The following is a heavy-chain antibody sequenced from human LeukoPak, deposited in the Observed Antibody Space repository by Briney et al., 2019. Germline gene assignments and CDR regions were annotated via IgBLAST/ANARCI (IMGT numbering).Heavy chain of an antibody. J-gene: IGHJ6*03. D-gene: IGHD6-13*01. Sequence: ASVKVSCKASGYTFTGYYMHWVRQAPGQGLEWMGWINPNSGGTNCAQKFQGRVTMTRDTSISTVYMELSRLRSDDTAVYYCARAGLGYSSSWDYYYYMNVWGKGTTVTVSS. V-gene: IGHV1-2*02. CDR1: GYTFTGYY. CDR2: INPNSGGT. CDR3: ARAGLGYSSSWDYYYYMNV.